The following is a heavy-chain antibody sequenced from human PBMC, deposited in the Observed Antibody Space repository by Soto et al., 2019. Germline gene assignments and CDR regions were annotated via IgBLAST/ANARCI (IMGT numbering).Heavy chain of an antibody. D-gene: IGHD2-8*01. CDR1: GYNFTNYY. Sequence: QVQLVQSGAEVKKPGASVRISCRASGYNFTNYYMHWVRQAPGQGLEWVGIVNPSGGSPRYAPSLEGRVTMITDTSTSTFYMELSRLRPEDTAVYFCARDLGEYDPTPNVHPSKDYWGQGTLVTVSS. J-gene: IGHJ4*02. CDR2: VNPSGGSP. CDR3: ARDLGEYDPTPNVHPSKDY. V-gene: IGHV1-46*01.